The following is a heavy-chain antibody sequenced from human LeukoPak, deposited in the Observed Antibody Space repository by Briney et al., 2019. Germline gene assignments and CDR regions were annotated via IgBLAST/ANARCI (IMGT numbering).Heavy chain of an antibody. CDR3: AKAYSGWYLPPVLIFDY. J-gene: IGHJ4*02. Sequence: TGGSLRLSCAASGFTFSSYWMHWVRQAPGKGLVWVSRINSDGSSTSYADSVKGRFTSSRDNAKNTLYLQMNSLRAEDTAVYYCAKAYSGWYLPPVLIFDYWGQGTLVTVSS. CDR1: GFTFSSYW. CDR2: INSDGSST. D-gene: IGHD6-19*01. V-gene: IGHV3-74*01.